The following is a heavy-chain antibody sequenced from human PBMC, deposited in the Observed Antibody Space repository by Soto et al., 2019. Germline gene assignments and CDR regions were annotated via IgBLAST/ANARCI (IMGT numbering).Heavy chain of an antibody. CDR3: ARDRSLTGYYPDAFDI. Sequence: SETLSLTCTISGGSISSYYWSWIRQPPGKGLEWIGYIYYSGSTNYNPSLKSRVTISVDTSKNQFSLKLSSVTAADTAVYYCARDRSLTGYYPDAFDIWGQGTMVTVSS. CDR2: IYYSGST. D-gene: IGHD3-9*01. V-gene: IGHV4-59*01. J-gene: IGHJ3*02. CDR1: GGSISSYY.